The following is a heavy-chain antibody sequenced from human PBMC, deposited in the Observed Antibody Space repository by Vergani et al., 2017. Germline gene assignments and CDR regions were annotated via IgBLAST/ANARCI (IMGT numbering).Heavy chain of an antibody. Sequence: EVQLVKSGGGLVKPGGSLRLSCAASGFTFSSYSMNWVRQAPGKGLEWVSSISSSSSYIYYADSVKGRFTISRDNAKNSLYLQMNSLRAEDTAVYYCARVSSPYGDSPFDYWGQGTLVTVSS. CDR3: ARVSSPYGDSPFDY. J-gene: IGHJ4*02. D-gene: IGHD4-17*01. CDR1: GFTFSSYS. CDR2: ISSSSSYI. V-gene: IGHV3-21*01.